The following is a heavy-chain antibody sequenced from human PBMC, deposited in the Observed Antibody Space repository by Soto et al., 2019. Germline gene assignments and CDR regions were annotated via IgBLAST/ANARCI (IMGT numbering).Heavy chain of an antibody. J-gene: IGHJ4*02. CDR3: ARDRSNSPDYFDF. CDR1: GGSIDNYEYY. CDR2: IYYSGRT. V-gene: IGHV4-30-4*01. D-gene: IGHD6-6*01. Sequence: QMQLQESGPGLVKPSQTLSLTCTVSGGSIDNYEYYWTWIRQPPGKGLEWVGYIYYSGRTNYNPSRNSRLTISLDTSKNQFSLRLTSVSAADTAMYYCARDRSNSPDYFDFWGQGTLVTVSS.